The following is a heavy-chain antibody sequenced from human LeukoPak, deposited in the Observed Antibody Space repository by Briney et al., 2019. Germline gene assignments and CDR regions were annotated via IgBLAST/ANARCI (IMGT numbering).Heavy chain of an antibody. J-gene: IGHJ4*02. CDR1: GFTFSSYA. CDR2: ISGSGGST. V-gene: IGHV3-23*01. Sequence: PGGSLRLSCAASGFTFSSYAMSWVRQAPEKGLEWVSAISGSGGSTYYADSVKGRFTISRDNSKNTLYLQMNSLRAEDTAVYYCALSYYDFWSGPDPQYYFDYWGQGTLVTVSS. D-gene: IGHD3-3*01. CDR3: ALSYYDFWSGPDPQYYFDY.